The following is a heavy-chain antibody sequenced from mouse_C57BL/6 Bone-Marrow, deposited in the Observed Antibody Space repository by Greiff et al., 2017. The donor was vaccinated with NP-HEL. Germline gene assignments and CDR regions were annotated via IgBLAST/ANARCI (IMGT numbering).Heavy chain of an antibody. V-gene: IGHV1-64*01. J-gene: IGHJ3*01. CDR2: IHPNSGST. D-gene: IGHD1-1*01. CDR3: ARSPPPHYYGSSFIFAY. CDR1: GYTFTSYW. Sequence: VQLQQPGAELVKPGASVTLSCKASGYTFTSYWMHWVKQRPGQGLEWIGMIHPNSGSTNYNEKFKSKATLTVDKSSSTAYMQLSSLTSEDSGVFYCARSPPPHYYGSSFIFAYWGQGTLVTVSA.